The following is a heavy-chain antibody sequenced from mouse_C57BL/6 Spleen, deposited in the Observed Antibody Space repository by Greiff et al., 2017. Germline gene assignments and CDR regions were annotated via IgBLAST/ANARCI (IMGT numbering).Heavy chain of an antibody. CDR1: GYTFTSYW. CDR2: IDPSDSYT. CDR3: ARGKNGYWYFDV. J-gene: IGHJ1*03. Sequence: QVQLQQSGAELVMPGASVKLSCKASGYTFTSYWMHWVKQRPGQGLEWIGEIDPSDSYTNYNQKFKGKSTLTVDKSSSTAYMQLSSLTSEDSAVYYCARGKNGYWYFDVWGTGTTVTVSS. V-gene: IGHV1-69*01.